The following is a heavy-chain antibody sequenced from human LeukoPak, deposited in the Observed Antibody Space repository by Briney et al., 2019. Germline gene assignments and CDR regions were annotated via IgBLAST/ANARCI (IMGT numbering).Heavy chain of an antibody. CDR2: ISHNGSSK. CDR1: GFVFGDHA. V-gene: IGHV3-30-3*01. CDR3: ARGRSPDYWYFDL. Sequence: PGGSLRLSCAASGFVFGDHAMHWVRQAPGKGLEWAALISHNGSSKYYADSVRGRFTISRDNPNTLYLEMNSLRPEDTAVFYCARGRSPDYWYFDLWGRGTPVTVSS. J-gene: IGHJ2*01.